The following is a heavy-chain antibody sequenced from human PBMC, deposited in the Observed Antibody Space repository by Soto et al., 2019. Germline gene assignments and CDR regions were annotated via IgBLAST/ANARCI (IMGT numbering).Heavy chain of an antibody. CDR2: INSDGTTT. V-gene: IGHV3-74*01. D-gene: IGHD6-19*01. CDR3: ARAASSGWYSLEY. CDR1: GFTFSNYW. Sequence: EVQLVESGGGLVQPGESLRLSYAVSGFTFSNYWMHWVRQVPGKGLLWVSRINSDGTTTAYADSVRGRFTISRDNAKNTLSLQMHSLGAEDTAVYYCARAASSGWYSLEYWGQGTLVAVSS. J-gene: IGHJ4*02.